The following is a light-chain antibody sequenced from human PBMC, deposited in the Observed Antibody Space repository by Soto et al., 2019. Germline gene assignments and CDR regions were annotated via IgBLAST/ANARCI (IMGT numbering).Light chain of an antibody. V-gene: IGLV2-14*01. J-gene: IGLJ3*02. CDR1: KNDIGSSDY. CDR2: GVS. Sequence: QSALTQPASVSASPGQSITISCTGGKNDIGSSDYVSWYQQHPGKAPKLIIYGVSNRPSGTSDRFSGSKSGNTASLTISGLQDDDEADYYSSSYTSSNTLVFGGGTKLTVL. CDR3: SSYTSSNTLV.